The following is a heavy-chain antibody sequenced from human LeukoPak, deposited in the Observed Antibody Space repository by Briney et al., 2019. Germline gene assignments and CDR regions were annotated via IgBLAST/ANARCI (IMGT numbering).Heavy chain of an antibody. J-gene: IGHJ4*02. CDR1: GGSISSSSYY. D-gene: IGHD3-9*01. V-gene: IGHV4-39*07. Sequence: SETLSLTCTVSGGSISSSSYYWGWIRQPPGKGLEWIGSIYYSGSTYYNPSLKSRVTISVDTSKNQFSLKLSSVTAADTAVYYCARGRGNYDILTGYYNLRYFDYWGQGTLVTVSS. CDR3: ARGRGNYDILTGYYNLRYFDY. CDR2: IYYSGST.